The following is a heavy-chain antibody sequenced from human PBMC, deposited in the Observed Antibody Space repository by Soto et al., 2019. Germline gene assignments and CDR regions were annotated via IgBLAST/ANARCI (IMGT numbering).Heavy chain of an antibody. CDR1: GYSFANYW. D-gene: IGHD2-2*01. J-gene: IGHJ6*02. CDR2: IYPGDSDT. Sequence: GESLKISCKGSGYSFANYWIGWVRQMPGKGLEWMGIIYPGDSDTRYSPSFQGQVTISADKSISTAYLPWSSPKASDTAMYYCYRLACSSYSGCRDGYYYGMDVWGQGTTVTVSS. CDR3: YRLACSSYSGCRDGYYYGMDV. V-gene: IGHV5-51*01.